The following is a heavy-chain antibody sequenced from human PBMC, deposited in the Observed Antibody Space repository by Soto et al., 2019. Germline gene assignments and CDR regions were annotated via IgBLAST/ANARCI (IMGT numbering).Heavy chain of an antibody. Sequence: QVKLQQWGAGLLKPSETLSLTCAVYGGSFSGYYWSWIRQPPGKGLEWIGEINHSGSTNYNPSLKSRVTISVDTSKNQFSLKLSSVTAADTAVFYCARASPAAAGPLDYWGQGTLVTVSS. J-gene: IGHJ4*02. CDR1: GGSFSGYY. V-gene: IGHV4-34*01. D-gene: IGHD6-13*01. CDR2: INHSGST. CDR3: ARASPAAAGPLDY.